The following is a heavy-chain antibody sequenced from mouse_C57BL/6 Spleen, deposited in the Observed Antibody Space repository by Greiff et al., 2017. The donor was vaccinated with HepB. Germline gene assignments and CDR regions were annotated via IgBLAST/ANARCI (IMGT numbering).Heavy chain of an antibody. J-gene: IGHJ3*01. V-gene: IGHV3-6*01. CDR3: ARDDDAAY. D-gene: IGHD2-3*01. Sequence: EVKLQESGPGLVKPSQSLSLTCSVTGYSITSGYYWNWIRQFPGNKLEWMGYISYDGSNNYNPSLKNPISITRDTSKNQFFLKLNSVTTEDTATYYCARDDDAAYWGQGTLVTVSA. CDR2: ISYDGSN. CDR1: GYSITSGYY.